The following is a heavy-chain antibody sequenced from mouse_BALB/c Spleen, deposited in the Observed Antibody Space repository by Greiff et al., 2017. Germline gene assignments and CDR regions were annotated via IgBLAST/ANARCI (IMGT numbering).Heavy chain of an antibody. CDR1: GYAFTSYN. CDR3: ARSITTVVAKGYAMDY. J-gene: IGHJ4*01. CDR2: IDPYNGGT. Sequence: EVQLQQSGPELVKPGASVKVSCKASGYAFTSYNMYWVKQSHGKSLEWIGYIDPYNGGTSYNQKFKGKATLTVDKSSSTAYMHLNSLTSEDSAVYYCARSITTVVAKGYAMDYWGQGTSVTVSS. V-gene: IGHV1S135*01. D-gene: IGHD1-1*01.